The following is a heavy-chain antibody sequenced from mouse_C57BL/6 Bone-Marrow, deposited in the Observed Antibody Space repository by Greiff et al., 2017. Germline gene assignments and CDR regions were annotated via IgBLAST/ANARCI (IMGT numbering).Heavy chain of an antibody. CDR3: SSYASWVGWFAY. D-gene: IGHD3-1*01. CDR2: SRNKANDYTT. V-gene: IGHV7-1*01. J-gene: IGHJ3*01. Sequence: EVKLKESGGGLVQSGRSLRLSCATSGFTFSDFYMEWVRQAPGKGLEWIAASRNKANDYTTEYSASVKGRFIVSRDTSQSILYRQLNALSAEDTAFYYCSSYASWVGWFAYWRQGTLVPVSA. CDR1: GFTFSDFY.